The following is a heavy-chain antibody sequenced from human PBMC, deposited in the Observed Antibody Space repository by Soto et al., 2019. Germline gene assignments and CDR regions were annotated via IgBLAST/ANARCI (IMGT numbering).Heavy chain of an antibody. Sequence: EVKLVESGGGLLQPGEALRLSCAASGFTFGDYAMSWFRQAPGKGLEWISFMSATSGAKYFADSVKGRATISRDNAKNSLSLHMSSLGDEDTAVYDCVRETDGLFDYWGQGTLVIFSA. CDR3: VRETDGLFDY. CDR2: MSATSGAK. D-gene: IGHD1-1*01. J-gene: IGHJ4*02. V-gene: IGHV3-48*02. CDR1: GFTFGDYA.